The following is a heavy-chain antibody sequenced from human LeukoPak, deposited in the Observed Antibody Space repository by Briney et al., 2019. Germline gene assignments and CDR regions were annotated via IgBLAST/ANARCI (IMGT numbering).Heavy chain of an antibody. CDR3: ARVIRDSGSYYSVDY. CDR2: INPSGGST. J-gene: IGHJ4*02. Sequence: ASVTVSCKASGYTFTSYYMHWVRQAPGQGLEWMGIINPSGGSTSYAQKFQGRVTMTRDMSTSTVYMELSSLRSEDTAVYYCARVIRDSGSYYSVDYWGQGTLVTVSS. CDR1: GYTFTSYY. D-gene: IGHD1-26*01. V-gene: IGHV1-46*01.